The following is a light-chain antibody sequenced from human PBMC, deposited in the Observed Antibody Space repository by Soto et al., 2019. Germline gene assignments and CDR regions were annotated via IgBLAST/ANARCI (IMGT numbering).Light chain of an antibody. CDR1: QNVGSN. CDR2: GAF. J-gene: IGKJ5*01. Sequence: PGERATLSCRASQNVGSNLAWYHQKPGQAPRLLIYGAFTRATDVPARFSGSGSGREFTLTISSLQSEDFAVYYCQQRSNWPPITFGQGTRLEIK. V-gene: IGKV3-15*01. CDR3: QQRSNWPPIT.